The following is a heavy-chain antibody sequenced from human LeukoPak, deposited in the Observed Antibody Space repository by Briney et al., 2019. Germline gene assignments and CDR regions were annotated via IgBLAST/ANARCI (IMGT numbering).Heavy chain of an antibody. CDR3: ARDGDCSGGSCYSDY. CDR2: IGGRGGST. V-gene: IGHV3-23*01. CDR1: GFTFTSFA. J-gene: IGHJ4*02. Sequence: GGSLRLSCAASGFTFTSFAMTWVRQAPGKGLEWVSTIGGRGGSTDYADSVKGRFTISRDNSKNTLYQQMNSLRAEDTAVYYCARDGDCSGGSCYSDYWGQGTLVTVSS. D-gene: IGHD2-15*01.